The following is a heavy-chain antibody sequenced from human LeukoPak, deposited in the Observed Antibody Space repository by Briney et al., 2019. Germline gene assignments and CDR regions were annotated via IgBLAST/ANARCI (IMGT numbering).Heavy chain of an antibody. CDR1: VYRFTDYY. V-gene: IGHV1-2*02. CDR3: AMEYYDYVWGNYY. J-gene: IGHJ4*02. Sequence: ASVKVSCKPSVYRFTDYYMHWVRLAPGQGLEWMGWINPNSGGTNYAQKFQGRVTMTRDTSISTAYMELSRLRSDDTAVYYCAMEYYDYVWGNYYWGQGTLVTVSS. CDR2: INPNSGGT. D-gene: IGHD3-16*01.